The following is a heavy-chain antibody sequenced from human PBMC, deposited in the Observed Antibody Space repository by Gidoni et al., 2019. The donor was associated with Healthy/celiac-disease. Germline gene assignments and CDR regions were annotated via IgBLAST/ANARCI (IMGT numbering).Heavy chain of an antibody. Sequence: FTISRDNSKNTLYLQMNSLRAEDTAVYYCAKGNYDFWSGYSVSYSFLDYWGQGTLVTVSS. V-gene: IGHV3-30*02. CDR3: AKGNYDFWSGYSVSYSFLDY. J-gene: IGHJ4*02. D-gene: IGHD3-3*01.